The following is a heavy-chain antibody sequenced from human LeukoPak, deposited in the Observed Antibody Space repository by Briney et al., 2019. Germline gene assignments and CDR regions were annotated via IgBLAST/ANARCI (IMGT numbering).Heavy chain of an antibody. CDR2: IRYDGSNK. D-gene: IGHD5-12*01. CDR1: GFNFYNYG. J-gene: IGHJ4*02. Sequence: GGSLRLSCAASGFNFYNYGMHWVRQAPGMGLEWVAFIRYDGSNKYYVDSVKGRFTISRDNSKNTLYLQLNNLRAEDTALYYCARAEGYGAIDYWGQGTLVTVSS. V-gene: IGHV3-30*02. CDR3: ARAEGYGAIDY.